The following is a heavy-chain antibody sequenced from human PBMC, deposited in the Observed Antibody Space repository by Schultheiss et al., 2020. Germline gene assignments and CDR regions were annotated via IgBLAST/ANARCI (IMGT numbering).Heavy chain of an antibody. CDR3: AKRDYNNYGLGYFDY. CDR2: ISGSGGST. J-gene: IGHJ4*02. D-gene: IGHD4-11*01. CDR1: GFTFSSYA. V-gene: IGHV3-23*01. Sequence: GGSLRLSCAASGFTFSSYAMSWVRQAPGKGLEWVSAISGSGGSTYYADSVKGRFTISRDNSKNTLYLQMNSLRAEDTAVYYCAKRDYNNYGLGYFDYWGQGTLVTVSS.